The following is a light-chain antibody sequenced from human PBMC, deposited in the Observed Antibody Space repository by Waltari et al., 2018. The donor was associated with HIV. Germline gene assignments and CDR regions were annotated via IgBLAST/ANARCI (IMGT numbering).Light chain of an antibody. J-gene: IGLJ1*01. Sequence: QSALTQPASVSESPGQSITISCNGSSSDVGGYDYVSCYQQNPGKAPKLMIYEVSNRPSWVSNRFSGSKSGNTASLTNSGHQAEDEADYYCSSYTISNIVFVFGTGTKVTVL. CDR2: EVS. V-gene: IGLV2-14*01. CDR1: SSDVGGYDY. CDR3: SSYTISNIVFV.